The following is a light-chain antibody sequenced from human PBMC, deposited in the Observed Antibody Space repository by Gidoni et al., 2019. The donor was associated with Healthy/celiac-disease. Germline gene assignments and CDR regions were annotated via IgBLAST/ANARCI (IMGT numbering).Light chain of an antibody. J-gene: IGKJ4*01. CDR2: DAS. CDR1: QGISSA. Sequence: AIKLTQSPSSLSASVGDRVTITCRASQGISSASAWYQQKPGKAPKLLIYDASSLESGVPSRFSGSGSGTDFTLTISSLQPEDFATYYCQQFNNYPTFGGGTKVEIK. V-gene: IGKV1D-13*01. CDR3: QQFNNYPT.